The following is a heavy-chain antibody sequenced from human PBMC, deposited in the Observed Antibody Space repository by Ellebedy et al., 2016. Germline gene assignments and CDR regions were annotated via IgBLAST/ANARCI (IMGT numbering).Heavy chain of an antibody. D-gene: IGHD3-16*02. CDR3: ARALGTFGGVIAKGP. CDR2: INHSGST. V-gene: IGHV4-34*01. CDR1: GGSFSGYY. J-gene: IGHJ5*02. Sequence: SETLSLTXAVYGGSFSGYYWSWIRQPPGKGLEWIGEINHSGSTNYNPSLKSRVTISVDTSKNQFSLKLSSVTAADTAVYYCARALGTFGGVIAKGPWGQGTLVTVSS.